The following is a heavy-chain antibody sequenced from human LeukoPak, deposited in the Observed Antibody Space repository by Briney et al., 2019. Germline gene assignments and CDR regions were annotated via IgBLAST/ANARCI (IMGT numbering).Heavy chain of an antibody. J-gene: IGHJ4*02. D-gene: IGHD2-2*01. V-gene: IGHV3-20*04. CDR2: INWSGGST. Sequence: GGSLRLSCTASGFAFDEHGMSWVRQVPGKGLEWVSGINWSGGSTGYADPLRGRFIISRDNAKNSLYLQMDSLRAGDTALYYCARAPITSPFYFDYWGQGTLVTVSS. CDR1: GFAFDEHG. CDR3: ARAPITSPFYFDY.